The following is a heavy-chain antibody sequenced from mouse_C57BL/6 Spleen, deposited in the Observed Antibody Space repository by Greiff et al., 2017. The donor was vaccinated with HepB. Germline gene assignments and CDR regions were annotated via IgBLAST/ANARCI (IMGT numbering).Heavy chain of an antibody. J-gene: IGHJ4*01. V-gene: IGHV5-6*01. D-gene: IGHD1-1*01. CDR1: GFTFSSYG. CDR2: ISSGGSYT. CDR3: ARQGLYYYGSRSYAMDY. Sequence: EVQLVESGGDLVKPGGSLKLSCAASGFTFSSYGMSWVRQTPDKRLEWVATISSGGSYTYYPDSVKGRFTISRDNAKNTLYLQMSSLKSEDTAMYYCARQGLYYYGSRSYAMDYWGQGTSVTVSS.